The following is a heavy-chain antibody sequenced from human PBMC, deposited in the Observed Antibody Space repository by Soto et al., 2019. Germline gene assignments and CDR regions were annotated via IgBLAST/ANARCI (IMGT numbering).Heavy chain of an antibody. CDR1: GFNFSSYV. Sequence: QVQLVESGGGVVQPGRSLRLSCAASGFNFSSYVMHWVRQAPGKGLEWVAVIWYDGGNKYYADSVKGRFTISRDNSKNTLYLQMNSLRAEDTAVYYCARDGQWLPRDGLRSSYYFDYWCQGTLVTFSS. D-gene: IGHD6-19*01. J-gene: IGHJ4*02. CDR2: IWYDGGNK. CDR3: ARDGQWLPRDGLRSSYYFDY. V-gene: IGHV3-33*01.